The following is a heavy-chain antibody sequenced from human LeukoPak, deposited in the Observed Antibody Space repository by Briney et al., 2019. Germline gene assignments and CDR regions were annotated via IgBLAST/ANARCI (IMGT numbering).Heavy chain of an antibody. CDR2: ISYDGSNK. CDR3: ARGPVVTATSAPFDY. J-gene: IGHJ4*02. D-gene: IGHD2-21*02. Sequence: GGSLRLSCVVSDFTLSSHGMHWVRQAPGKGLEWVAVISYDGSNKYYADSVKGRFTISRDNSKNTLYLQMNSLRAEDTAVYYCARGPVVTATSAPFDYWGQGTLVTVSS. V-gene: IGHV3-30*03. CDR1: DFTLSSHG.